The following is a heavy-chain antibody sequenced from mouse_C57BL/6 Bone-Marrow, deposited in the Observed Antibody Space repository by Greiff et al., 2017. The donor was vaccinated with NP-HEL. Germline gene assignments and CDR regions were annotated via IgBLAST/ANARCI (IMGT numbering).Heavy chain of an antibody. CDR3: ARDHDYPFAY. D-gene: IGHD2-4*01. J-gene: IGHJ3*01. CDR2: SRNKANDYTT. Sequence: VQGVESGGGLVQSGRSLRLSCATSGFTFSDFYMEWVRQAPGKGLEWIAASRNKANDYTTEYSASVKGRFIVSRDTSQSILYLQMNALRAEDTAIYYCARDHDYPFAYWGQGTLVTVSA. V-gene: IGHV7-1*01. CDR1: GFTFSDFY.